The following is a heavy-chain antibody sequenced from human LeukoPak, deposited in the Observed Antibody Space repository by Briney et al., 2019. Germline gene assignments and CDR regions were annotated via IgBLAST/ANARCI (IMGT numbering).Heavy chain of an antibody. CDR3: AHLYFYNSGGYSRAFDY. Sequence: SGPTLVKPTQTLTLTCTFSGFSLTTSGVGVGWIRQPPGKALEGLALIYWDDEKRYRPSLRTRLTITKVTSKSQVVLTMTNMDPVDTATYYCAHLYFYNSGGYSRAFDYWGQGTLVTVSS. CDR2: IYWDDEK. V-gene: IGHV2-5*02. CDR1: GFSLTTSGVG. D-gene: IGHD3-22*01. J-gene: IGHJ4*02.